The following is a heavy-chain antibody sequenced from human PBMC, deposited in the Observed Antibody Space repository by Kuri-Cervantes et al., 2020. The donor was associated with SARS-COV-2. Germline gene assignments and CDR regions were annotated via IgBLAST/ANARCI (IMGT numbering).Heavy chain of an antibody. J-gene: IGHJ4*02. CDR1: GFTFGDYA. D-gene: IGHD6-13*01. V-gene: IGHV3-15*01. Sequence: GGSLRLSCTASGFTFGDYAMSWVRQAPGKGLEWVGRIKSKTDGGTTDYAAPVKGRFTISRDDSKNTLYLQMNSLKTEDTAVYYCTTPAAGTFDYWGQGTLVTVSS. CDR3: TTPAAGTFDY. CDR2: IKSKTDGGTT.